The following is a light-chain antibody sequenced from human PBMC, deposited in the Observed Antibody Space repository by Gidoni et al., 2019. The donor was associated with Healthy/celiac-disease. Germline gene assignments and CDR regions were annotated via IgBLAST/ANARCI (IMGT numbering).Light chain of an antibody. CDR2: QDS. Sequence: SYELTQPTSVSVSPGQTAGITCCGDTSGDKYACWYQQKPGQSPVLVIYQDSQRPSGIPVRFSGSNSGNTATLTISGTQAMDEADYYCQAWDSSVVVFGGGTKLTVL. CDR3: QAWDSSVVV. V-gene: IGLV3-1*01. J-gene: IGLJ2*01. CDR1: TSGDKY.